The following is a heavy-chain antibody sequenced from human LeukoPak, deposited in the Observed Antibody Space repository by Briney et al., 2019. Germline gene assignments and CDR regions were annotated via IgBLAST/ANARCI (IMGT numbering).Heavy chain of an antibody. V-gene: IGHV3-23*01. CDR3: AKYCSSTSCQDY. D-gene: IGHD2-2*01. Sequence: GGSLRLSFAASGFTFSSYAMSWVRQAPGKGLEWVSAISGSGGSTYYADSVKGRFTTSRDNSKNTLYLQMNSLRAEDTAVYYCAKYCSSTSCQDYWGQGTLVTVSS. J-gene: IGHJ4*02. CDR1: GFTFSSYA. CDR2: ISGSGGST.